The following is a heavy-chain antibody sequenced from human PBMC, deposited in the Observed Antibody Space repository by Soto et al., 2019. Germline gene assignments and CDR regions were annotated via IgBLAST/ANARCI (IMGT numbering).Heavy chain of an antibody. CDR1: GGSISSGGYS. J-gene: IGHJ5*02. CDR3: ARGRGSTSAPYFDP. Sequence: LSLTCAVSGGSISSGGYSWSWIRQPPGKGLEWIGYIYHSGSTYYNPSLKSRVTISVDRSKNQFSLKLSSVTAADTAVYYCARGRGSTSAPYFDPWGQGTLVTVSS. D-gene: IGHD2-2*01. CDR2: IYHSGST. V-gene: IGHV4-30-2*01.